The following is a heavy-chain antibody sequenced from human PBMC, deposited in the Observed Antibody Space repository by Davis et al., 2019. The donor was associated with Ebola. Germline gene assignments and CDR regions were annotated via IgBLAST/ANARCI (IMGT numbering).Heavy chain of an antibody. J-gene: IGHJ6*02. Sequence: MPSETLSLTCAVYGGSFSGYYWSWIRQPPGKGLEWIGEINHSGSTNYNPSLKSRVTISVDTSKNQFSLKLSSVTVADTAVYYCARHKPDDYGCPPRYYYYYGMDVWGQGTTVTVSS. CDR2: INHSGST. CDR1: GGSFSGYY. D-gene: IGHD4-17*01. V-gene: IGHV4-34*01. CDR3: ARHKPDDYGCPPRYYYYYGMDV.